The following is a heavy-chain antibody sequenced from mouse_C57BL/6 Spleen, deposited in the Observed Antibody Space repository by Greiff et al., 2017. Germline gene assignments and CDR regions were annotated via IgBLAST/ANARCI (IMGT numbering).Heavy chain of an antibody. Sequence: VQLQQPGAELVKPGASVKLSCKASGYTFTSYWMHWVKQRPGQGLEWIGMIHPNSGSTNYNEKFKSKATLTVDKSSSTAYMQLSSLTSEDSAVYYCARPIYYAYDVGFAYWGQGTLVTVSA. D-gene: IGHD2-2*01. V-gene: IGHV1-64*01. CDR1: GYTFTSYW. CDR2: IHPNSGST. CDR3: ARPIYYAYDVGFAY. J-gene: IGHJ3*01.